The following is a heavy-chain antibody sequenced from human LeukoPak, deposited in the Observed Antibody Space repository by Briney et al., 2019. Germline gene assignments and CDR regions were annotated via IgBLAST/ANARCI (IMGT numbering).Heavy chain of an antibody. V-gene: IGHV3-30*04. D-gene: IGHD6-13*01. CDR2: ISYDGSNK. J-gene: IGHJ4*02. Sequence: PGRSLRLSCAASGFTFSSYAMHWVRQAPGKGLEWVAVISYDGSNKYYADSVKGRFTISRDNSKNTLYLQMNSLRAEDTAVYYCARDQGSSSYLDYWGQGTLVTVSP. CDR1: GFTFSSYA. CDR3: ARDQGSSSYLDY.